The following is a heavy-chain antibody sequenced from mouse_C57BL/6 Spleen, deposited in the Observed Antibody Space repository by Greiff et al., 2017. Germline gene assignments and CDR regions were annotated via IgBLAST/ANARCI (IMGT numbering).Heavy chain of an antibody. D-gene: IGHD1-1*01. CDR1: GYTFTSYW. V-gene: IGHV1-72*01. J-gene: IGHJ4*01. Sequence: QVHVKQPGAELVKPGASVKLSCKASGYTFTSYWMHWVKQRPGRGLEWIGRIDPNSGGTKYNEKFKSKATLTVDKPSSTAYMQLSSLTSEDSAVYYCARNSVYYYGSSGDYYAMDYWGQGTSVTVSS. CDR3: ARNSVYYYGSSGDYYAMDY. CDR2: IDPNSGGT.